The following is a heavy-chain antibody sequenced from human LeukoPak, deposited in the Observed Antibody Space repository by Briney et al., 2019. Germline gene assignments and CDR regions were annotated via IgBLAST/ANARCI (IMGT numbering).Heavy chain of an antibody. J-gene: IGHJ3*02. CDR1: GGSISSHY. CDR2: IYYSGST. D-gene: IGHD3-3*01. V-gene: IGHV4-59*11. CDR3: ASRLRFLEWHAFDI. Sequence: SETLSLTCTVSGGSISSHYWSWIRQPPGKGLEWIGYIYYSGSTNYNPSLKSRVTISVDTSKNQFSLKLSSVTAADTAVYYCASRLRFLEWHAFDIWGQGTMVTVSS.